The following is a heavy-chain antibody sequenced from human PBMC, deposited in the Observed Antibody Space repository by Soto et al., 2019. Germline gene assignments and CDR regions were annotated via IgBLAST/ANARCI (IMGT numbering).Heavy chain of an antibody. J-gene: IGHJ4*02. CDR1: GFTFSSYG. D-gene: IGHD3-10*01. CDR2: ISYDGSNK. V-gene: IGHV3-30*18. Sequence: QVQLVESGGGVVQPGRSLRLSCAASGFTFSSYGMHWVRQAPGKGLEWVAVISYDGSNKYYADSVKGRFTISRDNSKNTLYLQMNSLGAEDTAVYYCAKDKDGGFDYWGQGTLVTVSS. CDR3: AKDKDGGFDY.